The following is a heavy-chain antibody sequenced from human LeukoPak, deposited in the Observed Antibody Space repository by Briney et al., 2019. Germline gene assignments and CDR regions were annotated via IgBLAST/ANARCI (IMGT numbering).Heavy chain of an antibody. CDR2: LYYSGST. D-gene: IGHD3-10*01. J-gene: IGHJ3*02. Sequence: SETLSLTCTVSGGSISSYYWSWIRQRPGKGLEWIGYLYYSGSTNSNPSLKSRVTMSVDTSKNQFSLKLRSVTAADTAVYYCARGGSGISNAFDIWGQGTMVTVSS. CDR1: GGSISSYY. CDR3: ARGGSGISNAFDI. V-gene: IGHV4-59*01.